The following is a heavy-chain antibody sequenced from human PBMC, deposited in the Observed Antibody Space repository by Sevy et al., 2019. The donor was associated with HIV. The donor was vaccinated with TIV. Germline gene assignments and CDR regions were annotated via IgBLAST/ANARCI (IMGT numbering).Heavy chain of an antibody. CDR1: GFTFSDYS. Sequence: GGSLRLSCAASGFTFSDYSLNWVRQAPGKGLEWVSYISRSGTTRHYADSVRGRFTISRDDAKNSLYLQMSSLRDEDTAVYYCTRSATARYLPVSWGQGTLVTVSS. J-gene: IGHJ4*02. CDR3: TRSATARYLPVS. D-gene: IGHD2-15*01. V-gene: IGHV3-48*02. CDR2: ISRSGTTR.